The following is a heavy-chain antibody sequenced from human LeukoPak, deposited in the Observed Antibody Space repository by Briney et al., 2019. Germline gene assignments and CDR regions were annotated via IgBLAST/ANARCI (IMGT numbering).Heavy chain of an antibody. Sequence: PSETLSLTCNVSGGSFGNYYWNWIRQSPGKGLEWIGYIYSSGITNCNPSLKTRVTISVGPSKNQFSLTLNSVNASDTAVYFCARQGDSDSGGWFDPWGQGIPIIVSS. CDR3: ARQGDSDSGGWFDP. CDR2: IYSSGIT. D-gene: IGHD2-21*01. J-gene: IGHJ5*02. V-gene: IGHV4-59*08. CDR1: GGSFGNYY.